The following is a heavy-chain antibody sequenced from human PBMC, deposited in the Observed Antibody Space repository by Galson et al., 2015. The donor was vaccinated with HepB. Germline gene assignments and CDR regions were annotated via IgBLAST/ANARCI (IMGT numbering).Heavy chain of an antibody. Sequence: SLRLSCAASGFTFSSYGMHWVRQAPGKGLEWVAVIWYDGSNKYYADSVKGRFTISRDNSKNTLYLQMNSLRAEDTAVYYCARDHLPGYCTNGVCPIVYYYYGMDVWGQGTTVTVSS. V-gene: IGHV3-33*01. CDR2: IWYDGSNK. D-gene: IGHD2-8*01. J-gene: IGHJ6*02. CDR1: GFTFSSYG. CDR3: ARDHLPGYCTNGVCPIVYYYYGMDV.